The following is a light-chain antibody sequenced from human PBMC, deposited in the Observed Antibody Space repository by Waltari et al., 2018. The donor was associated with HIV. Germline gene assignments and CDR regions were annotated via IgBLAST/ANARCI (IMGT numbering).Light chain of an antibody. CDR1: SSNIGSNY. J-gene: IGLJ2*01. CDR2: RNN. V-gene: IGLV1-47*01. Sequence: QSVLTQPPSASGTPGQRITISCSGSSSNIGSNYVYWHQKLPGTAPKLRLCRNNQLPSGGPDLFSGSKSGTSASLAISGLRSEDEADYYCATWDDTLSGHVVFGGGTKLNVL. CDR3: ATWDDTLSGHVV.